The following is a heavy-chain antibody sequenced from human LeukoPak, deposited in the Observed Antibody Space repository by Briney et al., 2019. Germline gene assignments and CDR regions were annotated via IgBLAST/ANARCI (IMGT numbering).Heavy chain of an antibody. V-gene: IGHV4-59*01. CDR2: IYYNGRA. D-gene: IGHD3-10*01. CDR3: VRVDYYGSGGIFDP. Sequence: SETLSLTCTVSGGSMSGYYCSWLRQPPGEGLEWIGYIYYNGRANYNPSLKSRVTISEDTSRNQFSLKLTSVTAADTAVYYCVRVDYYGSGGIFDPWGQGILVTVSS. CDR1: GGSMSGYY. J-gene: IGHJ5*02.